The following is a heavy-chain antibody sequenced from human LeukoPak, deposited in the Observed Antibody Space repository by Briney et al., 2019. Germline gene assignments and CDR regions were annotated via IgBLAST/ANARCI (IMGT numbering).Heavy chain of an antibody. CDR1: GGSFSGYY. V-gene: IGHV4-34*01. D-gene: IGHD3-3*01. J-gene: IGHJ6*02. CDR3: ARVYTFRRGYYSYYGMDV. Sequence: ASETLSLTRAVYGGSFSGYYWSWIRQPPGKGLEWIGEINHSGSTNYNPSLKSRVTISVDTSKNQFSLKLSSVTAADTAVYYCARVYTFRRGYYSYYGMDVWGQGTTVTVSS. CDR2: INHSGST.